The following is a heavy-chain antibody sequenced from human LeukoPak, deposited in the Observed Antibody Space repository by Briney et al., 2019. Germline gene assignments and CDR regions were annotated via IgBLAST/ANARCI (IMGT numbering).Heavy chain of an antibody. D-gene: IGHD2-2*01. CDR3: ARENGRYCSSASCYSFDY. J-gene: IGHJ4*02. CDR2: IYHSGTT. V-gene: IGHV4-38-2*02. CDR1: GYSISSGYF. Sequence: SETLSLTCTVSGYSISSGYFWGWIRQPPGKGLEWIGSIYHSGTTYYIPSLKSRVTISVDTSNNQFSLKLSSVTAADTAVYYCARENGRYCSSASCYSFDYWGQETPVTVSS.